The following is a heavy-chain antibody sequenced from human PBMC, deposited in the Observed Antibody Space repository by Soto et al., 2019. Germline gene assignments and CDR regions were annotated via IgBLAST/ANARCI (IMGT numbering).Heavy chain of an antibody. V-gene: IGHV3-23*01. J-gene: IGHJ4*02. D-gene: IGHD6-19*01. CDR1: GFTFSSYA. CDR2: ISGSGGST. Sequence: GGLRLSCAASGFTFSSYAMSWVRQAPGKGLEWVSAISGSGGSTYYADSVKGRFTISRDNSKNTLYLQMNSLRAEDTAVYYCAKDSSGWYKYFDYWGQGTLVTVSS. CDR3: AKDSSGWYKYFDY.